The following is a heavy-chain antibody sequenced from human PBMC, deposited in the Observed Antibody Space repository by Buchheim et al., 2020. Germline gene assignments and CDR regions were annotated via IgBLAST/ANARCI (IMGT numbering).Heavy chain of an antibody. CDR2: ISESGAST. J-gene: IGHJ4*02. Sequence: EVQLLESGGGLVQPGGSLRLSCAASGVTFRNYDMGWVRQAPGKGLEWVSTISESGASTFYAESVKGLFTISRDNSRNTLYLQMSSLRAEDTAVYYCARKDDTVTNNFDYWGQGTL. D-gene: IGHD4-17*01. CDR1: GVTFRNYD. V-gene: IGHV3-23*01. CDR3: ARKDDTVTNNFDY.